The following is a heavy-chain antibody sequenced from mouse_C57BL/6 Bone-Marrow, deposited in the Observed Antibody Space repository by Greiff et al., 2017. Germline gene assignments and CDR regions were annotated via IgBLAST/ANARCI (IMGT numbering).Heavy chain of an antibody. CDR3: ARDGWRFAY. D-gene: IGHD2-3*01. CDR1: GFTFSSYA. V-gene: IGHV5-4*01. CDR2: ISGGGSYT. Sequence: EVHLVESGGGLVKPGGSLKLSCAASGFTFSSYAMSWVPQTPEKRLEWVATISGGGSYTYYPDNVKGRFTISRDNAKNNLYLQMSHLKSEDTAMYYCARDGWRFAYWGQGTLVTVSA. J-gene: IGHJ3*01.